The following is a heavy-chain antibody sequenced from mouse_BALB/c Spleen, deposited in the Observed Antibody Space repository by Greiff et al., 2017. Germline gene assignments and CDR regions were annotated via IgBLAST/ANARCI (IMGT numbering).Heavy chain of an antibody. Sequence: EVMLVESGGGLVQPGGSRKLSCAASGFTFSSFGMHWVRQAPEKGLELVAYISSGSSTIYYADTVKGRFTISRDNPKNTLFLQMTSLRSEDTAMYYCARGWLPYYFDYWGQGTTLTVSS. D-gene: IGHD2-3*01. CDR3: ARGWLPYYFDY. CDR2: ISSGSSTI. V-gene: IGHV5-17*02. J-gene: IGHJ2*01. CDR1: GFTFSSFG.